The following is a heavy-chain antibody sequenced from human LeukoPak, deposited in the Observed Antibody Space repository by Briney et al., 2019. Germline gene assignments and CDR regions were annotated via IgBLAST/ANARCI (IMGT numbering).Heavy chain of an antibody. D-gene: IGHD1-26*01. CDR2: ISTSSNYI. CDR3: ARDVGASAPDAFDI. Sequence: PGGSLRLSCTASGLTFSTYNMNWVRQAPGKGLEWVSSISTSSNYIYYADSVKGRFTISRDNAKNSLYLQMNSLRVEDTDVYYCARDVGASAPDAFDIWGQGTMVTVSS. V-gene: IGHV3-21*01. CDR1: GLTFSTYN. J-gene: IGHJ3*02.